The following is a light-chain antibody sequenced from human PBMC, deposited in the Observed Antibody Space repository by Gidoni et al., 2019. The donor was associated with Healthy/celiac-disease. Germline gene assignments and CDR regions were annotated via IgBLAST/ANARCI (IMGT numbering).Light chain of an antibody. CDR1: QSLLQSHGYNY. CDR2: FGS. Sequence: DIVMTQSPLSLPVTLGEPASISCRSSQSLLQSHGYNYLYWYLQKPGQSPQLLIYFGSNRASCVPERFSGSGAGTDVSLKISRVEAEDVGVYYCMQALQTPRTFGQGTKVEIK. CDR3: MQALQTPRT. J-gene: IGKJ1*01. V-gene: IGKV2-28*01.